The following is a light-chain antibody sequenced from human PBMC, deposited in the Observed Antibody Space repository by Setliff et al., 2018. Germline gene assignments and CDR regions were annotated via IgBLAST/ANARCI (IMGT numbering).Light chain of an antibody. CDR2: KDT. CDR3: QSADNSGPF. J-gene: IGLJ1*01. CDR1: ALPNRY. V-gene: IGLV3-25*03. Sequence: SYELTQPPSVSVSPGQTARITCSGDALPNRYVYWYQQKPGQAPLLLIYKDTERPSGIPERFSGSSSGTTVTLTISGVQAEDEADYYCQSADNSGPFFRTGTKGTVL.